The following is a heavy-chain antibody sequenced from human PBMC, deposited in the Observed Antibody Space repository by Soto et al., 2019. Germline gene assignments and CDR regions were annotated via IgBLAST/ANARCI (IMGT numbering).Heavy chain of an antibody. D-gene: IGHD3-9*01. Sequence: ASVKVSCKASGYTFTSYYMHWVRQAPGQGLEWMGIINPSGGSTSYAQKFQGRVTMTRDTSTSTVYMELSSLRSEDTAVYYCARDPLPLRYFDWLATKPRTSYYYYGMDVWGQGSTVTVSS. V-gene: IGHV1-46*01. CDR3: ARDPLPLRYFDWLATKPRTSYYYYGMDV. J-gene: IGHJ6*02. CDR2: INPSGGST. CDR1: GYTFTSYY.